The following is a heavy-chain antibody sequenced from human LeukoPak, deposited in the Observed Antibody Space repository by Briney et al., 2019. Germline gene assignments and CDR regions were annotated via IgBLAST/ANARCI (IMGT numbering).Heavy chain of an antibody. CDR2: IYYSGST. J-gene: IGHJ4*02. D-gene: IGHD3-16*01. CDR1: GGSISSGGYY. CDR3: ARDGGRYFDY. Sequence: SQTLSLTCTVSGGSISSGGYYWSWIRQHPGTGLEWIGYIYYSGSTYYNPSLKSRVTISVDTSKNQFSLKLSSATAADTAVYYCARDGGRYFDYWGQGTLVTVSS. V-gene: IGHV4-31*03.